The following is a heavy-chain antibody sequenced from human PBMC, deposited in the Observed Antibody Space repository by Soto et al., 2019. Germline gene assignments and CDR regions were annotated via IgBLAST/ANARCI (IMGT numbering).Heavy chain of an antibody. CDR2: ISSDSLII. J-gene: IGHJ4*02. CDR3: ARDRFFGSGRYYFDY. Sequence: EVQLVETGGGLVQPGGSLRLSCAASGFTSSSYGMNWVRQAPGKGLEWLSYISSDSLIIYYADSVKGRFTISRDNAKNSLYLQMNSLRDEDTAVYYCARDRFFGSGRYYFDYWGQGTLVTVSS. D-gene: IGHD6-19*01. CDR1: GFTSSSYG. V-gene: IGHV3-48*02.